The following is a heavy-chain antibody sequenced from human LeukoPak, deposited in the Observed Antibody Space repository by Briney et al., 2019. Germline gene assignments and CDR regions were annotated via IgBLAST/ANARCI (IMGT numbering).Heavy chain of an antibody. CDR1: GGSLSGHY. V-gene: IGHV4-59*11. CDR3: ARGGYSYGYLY. D-gene: IGHD5-18*01. CDR2: VSYTGRT. Sequence: SETLSLTCTLSGGSLSGHYWSWIRQPPGKRLEWIGYVSYTGRTKYNPSLQSRVTISIDTSKSQFSLKLTSVTAADTAVYYCARGGYSYGYLYWGQGTLVTVSS. J-gene: IGHJ4*02.